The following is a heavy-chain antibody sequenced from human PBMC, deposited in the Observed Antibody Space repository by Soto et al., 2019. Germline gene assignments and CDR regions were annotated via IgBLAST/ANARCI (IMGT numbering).Heavy chain of an antibody. CDR2: IYYSGST. V-gene: IGHV4-39*01. Sequence: QLQLQESGPGLVKPSETLSLTCTVSGGSISSSSYYWGWIRQPPGKGLEGIGSIYYSGSTYYNPSLKSRVTIAVDTSKHQFSLKRSSVPAADTAVYYCARRTYSSSLVNWFDPWGQGTLVTVSS. J-gene: IGHJ5*02. D-gene: IGHD6-6*01. CDR3: ARRTYSSSLVNWFDP. CDR1: GGSISSSSYY.